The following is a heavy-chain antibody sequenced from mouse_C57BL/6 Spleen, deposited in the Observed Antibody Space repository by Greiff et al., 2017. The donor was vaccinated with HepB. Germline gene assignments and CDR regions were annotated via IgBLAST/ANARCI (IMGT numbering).Heavy chain of an antibody. Sequence: VKLVESGPELVKPGASVKISCKASGYTFTDYYINWVKQRPGQGLEWIGWIFPGSGSTYYNEKFKGKATLTVDKSSSTAYMLLSSLTSEDSAVYFCARGGYYDYDGDYAMDYWGQGTSVTVSS. CDR3: ARGGYYDYDGDYAMDY. D-gene: IGHD2-4*01. J-gene: IGHJ4*01. CDR1: GYTFTDYY. CDR2: IFPGSGST. V-gene: IGHV1-75*01.